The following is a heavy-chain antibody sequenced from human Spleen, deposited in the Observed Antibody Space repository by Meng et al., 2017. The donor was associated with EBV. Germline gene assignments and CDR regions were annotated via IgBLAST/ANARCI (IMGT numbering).Heavy chain of an antibody. CDR2: IYYSAIT. V-gene: IGHV4-39*07. CDR1: GGSFSSISCC. J-gene: IGHJ4*02. CDR3: ARSDSIVVVDY. D-gene: IGHD3-22*01. Sequence: LQDSGPRLLDPSDTSSLSCTFSGGSFSSISCCWVCIRPPPGKELEWIMSIYYSAITYSNPSLKSRITISVDTSKNQFSLKLISVAAADTAVYYCARSDSIVVVDYWGQGTLVTVSS.